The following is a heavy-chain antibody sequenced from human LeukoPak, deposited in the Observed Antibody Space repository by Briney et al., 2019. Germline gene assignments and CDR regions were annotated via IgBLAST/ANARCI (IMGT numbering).Heavy chain of an antibody. V-gene: IGHV3-33*01. Sequence: GGSLRLSCAASGFXFSSFGMHWVRQAPGKGLEWVAVIWYDGNNKYYADSVKGRFTISRDNSKNTLYLQMNSLRAEDTAVYYCARAFTSTGYYYVEYWGQGTLVTVSS. D-gene: IGHD3-22*01. CDR3: ARAFTSTGYYYVEY. J-gene: IGHJ4*02. CDR2: IWYDGNNK. CDR1: GFXFSSFG.